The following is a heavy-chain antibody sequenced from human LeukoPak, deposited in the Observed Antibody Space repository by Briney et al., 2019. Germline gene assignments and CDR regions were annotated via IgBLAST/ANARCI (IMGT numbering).Heavy chain of an antibody. CDR1: GFTFSAYW. Sequence: GGSLRLSCAASGFTFSAYWMHWVRQAPGKGLVWVSRIKSDGSSTSYADSVKGRFTISRDNAKNTLYLQMNSLRAEDTAVYYCARAYPIDYWGQGTLVTVSS. V-gene: IGHV3-74*01. CDR3: ARAYPIDY. CDR2: IKSDGSST. J-gene: IGHJ4*02.